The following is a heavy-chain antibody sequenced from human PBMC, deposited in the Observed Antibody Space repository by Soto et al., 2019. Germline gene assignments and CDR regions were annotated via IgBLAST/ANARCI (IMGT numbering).Heavy chain of an antibody. CDR1: GFTFSSYA. D-gene: IGHD2-2*01. Sequence: GSLRLSCAASGFTFSSYAMHWVRQAPGKGLEWVAVISYGGSNKYYADSVKGRFTISRDNSKNTLYLQMNSLRAEDTAVYYCARAHLQLLYYYYYGMDVWGQGTTVTVSS. CDR3: ARAHLQLLYYYYYGMDV. J-gene: IGHJ6*02. V-gene: IGHV3-30-3*01. CDR2: ISYGGSNK.